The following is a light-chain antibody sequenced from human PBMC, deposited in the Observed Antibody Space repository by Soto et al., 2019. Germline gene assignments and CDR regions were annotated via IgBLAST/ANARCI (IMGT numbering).Light chain of an antibody. CDR3: QQYYNYPLT. Sequence: DIQMTQSPSTLSASVGDRVTITCRASQSISNRLAWYQQTPGKAPKLLIFKASTSQSGVPSSFSGSGSGTEFTLTISSLPPGDFATYYCQQYYNYPLTFVQGTKVEV. CDR1: QSISNR. CDR2: KAS. J-gene: IGKJ1*01. V-gene: IGKV1-5*03.